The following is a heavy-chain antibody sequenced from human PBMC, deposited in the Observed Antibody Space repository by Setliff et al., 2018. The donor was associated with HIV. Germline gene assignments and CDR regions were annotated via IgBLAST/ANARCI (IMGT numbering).Heavy chain of an antibody. V-gene: IGHV3-49*04. D-gene: IGHD3-16*01. J-gene: IGHJ4*02. Sequence: GGSLRLSCTTSGFTFGDYAMTWVRQAPGKGLEWLGFIRRQTYGGETEYAASVKGRCVISRDDSKSVAYLQMNNLKTEDSAVYYCARGFGFLDFWGQGTLVTVSS. CDR3: ARGFGFLDF. CDR2: IRRQTYGGET. CDR1: GFTFGDYA.